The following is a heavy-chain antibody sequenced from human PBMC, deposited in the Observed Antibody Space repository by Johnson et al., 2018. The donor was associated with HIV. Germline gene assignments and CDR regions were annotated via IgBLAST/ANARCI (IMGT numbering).Heavy chain of an antibody. V-gene: IGHV3-30-3*01. J-gene: IGHJ3*02. CDR3: ARDYGDYAHDAFDI. CDR1: GFTFSSYA. CDR2: ISYDGSNK. Sequence: QVQLVESGGGVVQPGRSLRLSCAASGFTFSSYAMVRQAPGKGLEWVAVISYDGSNKYYADSVKGRFTISRDNSKNTLYLQMNSLRAEDTAVYYCARDYGDYAHDAFDIWGQGTMVTVSS. D-gene: IGHD4-17*01.